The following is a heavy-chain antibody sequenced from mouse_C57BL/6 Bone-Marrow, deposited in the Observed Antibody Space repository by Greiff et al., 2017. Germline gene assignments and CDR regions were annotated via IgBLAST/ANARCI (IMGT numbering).Heavy chain of an antibody. D-gene: IGHD2-4*01. V-gene: IGHV1-26*01. CDR2: INPNNGGT. J-gene: IGHJ3*01. CDR3: ARYGGVYYDYDDAY. CDR1: GYTFTDYY. Sequence: EVQLQQSGPELVKPGASVKISCKASGYTFTDYYMNWVKQSHGKSLEWIGDINPNNGGTSYNQKFKGKATLTVDKSSSTAYMGLRSLTSEDSAVYYCARYGGVYYDYDDAYWGQGTLVTVSA.